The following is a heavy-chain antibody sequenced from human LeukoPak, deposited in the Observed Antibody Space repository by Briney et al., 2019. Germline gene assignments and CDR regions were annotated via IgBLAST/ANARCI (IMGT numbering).Heavy chain of an antibody. CDR3: ARTRYSSGWPEYFQD. Sequence: SGPTLVNPAQTLTLTCIFSGFSLSTSGMCVSWIRQPPGKALEWLARIDWDDDQYYSTSLKTRLTISKDTSKNQVVLTMTNMDPVDTATYYCARTRYSSGWPEYFQDWGQGTLVTVSS. CDR2: IDWDDDQ. D-gene: IGHD6-19*01. V-gene: IGHV2-70*11. CDR1: GFSLSTSGMC. J-gene: IGHJ1*01.